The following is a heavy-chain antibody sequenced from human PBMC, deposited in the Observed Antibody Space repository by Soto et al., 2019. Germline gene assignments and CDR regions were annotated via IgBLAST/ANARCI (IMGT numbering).Heavy chain of an antibody. J-gene: IGHJ3*02. V-gene: IGHV1-69*13. CDR1: GGTFGSYA. Sequence: GASVKLSCKASGGTFGSYAISLVRQAPGQGLEWMGGIIPIFGTANYAQNFQGRVTITADESTSTAYMELSSLRSEDTAVYYCARAVYYYDSSGYYGDAFDIWGQGTMVTV. CDR3: ARAVYYYDSSGYYGDAFDI. D-gene: IGHD3-22*01. CDR2: IIPIFGTA.